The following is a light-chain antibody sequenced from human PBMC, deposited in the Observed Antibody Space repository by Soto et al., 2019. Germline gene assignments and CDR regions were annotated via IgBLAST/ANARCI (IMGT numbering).Light chain of an antibody. CDR2: EVS. J-gene: IGLJ1*01. Sequence: QSALTQPASVSGSPGLSITISCTGTSSDVGDYNYVSWYQQHPGKAPKLMIYEVSNRPSGVSNRFSGSKSGNTASLTISGLQAEDEADYYCSSYTRSSTPYVFGTGTKLTVL. V-gene: IGLV2-14*01. CDR1: SSDVGDYNY. CDR3: SSYTRSSTPYV.